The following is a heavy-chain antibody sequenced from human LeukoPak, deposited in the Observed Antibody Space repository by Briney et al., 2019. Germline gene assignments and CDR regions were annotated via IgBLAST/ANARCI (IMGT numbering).Heavy chain of an antibody. CDR2: VYYTGGT. V-gene: IGHV4-39*02. D-gene: IGHD1-1*01. CDR1: GDSISTSSSY. Sequence: SETLSLTCTVSGDSISTSSSYWNWIRQPPGKGLEWIGNVYYTGGTYYNPSLKSRVTISVDTSKNQFSLRLTSVTAADTAVYYCARDHDREGFCFDYWGQGTLVTVSS. J-gene: IGHJ4*02. CDR3: ARDHDREGFCFDY.